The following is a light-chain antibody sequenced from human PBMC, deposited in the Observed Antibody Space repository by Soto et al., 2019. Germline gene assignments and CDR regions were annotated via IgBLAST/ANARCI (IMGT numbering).Light chain of an antibody. V-gene: IGLV2-8*01. CDR3: SSEAGRNPLV. Sequence: QSALTQPTSASGSPGQSVTISCTGTSSDVGGYNFVSWYQQHPGKAPKLMIYEVSKRPSGVPDRFSGYKSGNTASQTVSGLQDEDEADYDCSSEAGRNPLVFGGGTKL. CDR2: EVS. J-gene: IGLJ2*01. CDR1: SSDVGGYNF.